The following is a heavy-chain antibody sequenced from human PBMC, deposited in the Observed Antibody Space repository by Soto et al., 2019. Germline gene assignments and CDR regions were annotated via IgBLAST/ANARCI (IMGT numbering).Heavy chain of an antibody. J-gene: IGHJ6*02. CDR3: YGMDV. CDR1: GYPFSSYG. V-gene: IGHV1-18*01. CDR2: ISPYNDDT. Sequence: QARLVQSGAEVRKPGASVKVSCKASGYPFSSYGISWVRQAPGQGLEWLGWISPYNDDTRYSQKLQGRVTMSTDTSSKPAYMDLKTLRSDDTAVYYFYGMDVWGQGTTVTVSS.